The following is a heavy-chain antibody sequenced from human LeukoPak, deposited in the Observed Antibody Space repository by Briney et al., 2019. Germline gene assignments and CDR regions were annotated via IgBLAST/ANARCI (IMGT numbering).Heavy chain of an antibody. CDR3: AKDPWLSDIVLMVYASDAFDI. D-gene: IGHD2-8*01. Sequence: QPGRSLRLSCAASGFTFSSYGMHWVRQAPGKGLEWVAVISYDGSNKYYADSVKGRFTISRDNSKNTLYLQMNSLRAEDTAVYYCAKDPWLSDIVLMVYASDAFDIWGQGTMVTVSS. CDR2: ISYDGSNK. CDR1: GFTFSSYG. V-gene: IGHV3-30*18. J-gene: IGHJ3*02.